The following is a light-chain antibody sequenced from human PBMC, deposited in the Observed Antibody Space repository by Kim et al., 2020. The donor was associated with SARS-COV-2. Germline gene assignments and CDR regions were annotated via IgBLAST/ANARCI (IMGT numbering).Light chain of an antibody. CDR2: RNN. J-gene: IGLJ1*01. CDR3: AAWDDSLSGYV. CDR1: SANIGSNY. Sequence: GQRVTISCSGSSANIGSNYVYWYQQLPGTAPKLLIYRNNQRPSGVPDRFSGSKSGTSASLAISGLRSEDEADYYCAAWDDSLSGYVFGTGTKVTVL. V-gene: IGLV1-47*01.